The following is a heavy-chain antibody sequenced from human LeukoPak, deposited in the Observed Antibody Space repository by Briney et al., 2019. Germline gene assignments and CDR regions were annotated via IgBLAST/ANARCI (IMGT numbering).Heavy chain of an antibody. J-gene: IGHJ4*02. V-gene: IGHV4-61*01. Sequence: SETLSLTCSVSGGSISGRSYYWSWIRQPPGKGLEWIGHIYYSGSTNYNPSLKSRVTISVDTSKNQFSLKLSSVTAADTAVYYCARGDDGGWLQLPGFDYWGQGTLVTVSS. CDR2: IYYSGST. CDR3: ARGDDGGWLQLPGFDY. D-gene: IGHD5-24*01. CDR1: GGSISGRSYY.